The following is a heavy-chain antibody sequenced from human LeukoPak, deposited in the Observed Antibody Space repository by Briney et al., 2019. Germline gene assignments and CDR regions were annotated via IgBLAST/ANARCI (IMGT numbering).Heavy chain of an antibody. D-gene: IGHD1-7*01. J-gene: IGHJ6*02. V-gene: IGHV1-3*01. CDR1: GYTFTSYA. Sequence: GASVKVSCKASGYTFTSYAMHWVRQAPGQRLEWTGWINAGNGNTKYSQKFQGRVTITRDTSASTAYVELSSLRSEDTAVYYCARGAGTRDRYYYYGMDVWGQGTTVTVSS. CDR2: INAGNGNT. CDR3: ARGAGTRDRYYYYGMDV.